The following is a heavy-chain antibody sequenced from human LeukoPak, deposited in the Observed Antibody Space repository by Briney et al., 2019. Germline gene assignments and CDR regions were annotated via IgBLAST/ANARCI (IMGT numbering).Heavy chain of an antibody. J-gene: IGHJ3*02. Sequence: SETLSLTCTVSGGSISSYYWSWIRQPPGKGLEWIGYIYYSGSTNYNPSLKSRVTISVDTSKNQFSLKLSSVTAADTAVYYCARYGQGAFDIWGQGTMVTVSS. D-gene: IGHD4-17*01. CDR3: ARYGQGAFDI. CDR2: IYYSGST. CDR1: GGSISSYY. V-gene: IGHV4-59*01.